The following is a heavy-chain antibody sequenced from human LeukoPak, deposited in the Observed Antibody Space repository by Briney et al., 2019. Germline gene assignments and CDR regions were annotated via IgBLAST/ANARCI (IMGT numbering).Heavy chain of an antibody. J-gene: IGHJ4*02. Sequence: ASVKVSCKTSGYTFTGYYMHWVRQAPGQGLEWMGWINPNSGGTNYAQKFQGRVTMTRDTSISTAYMELSSLRSEDMAVYYCAKVAARYGDSYFDYWGQGTLVTVSS. D-gene: IGHD4-17*01. CDR1: GYTFTGYY. CDR3: AKVAARYGDSYFDY. V-gene: IGHV1-2*02. CDR2: INPNSGGT.